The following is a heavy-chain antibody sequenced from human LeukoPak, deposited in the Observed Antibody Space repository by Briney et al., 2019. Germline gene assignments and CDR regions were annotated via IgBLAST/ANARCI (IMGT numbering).Heavy chain of an antibody. V-gene: IGHV1-2*02. CDR3: ARDRGYCSGGSCYRWFDP. J-gene: IGHJ5*02. D-gene: IGHD2-15*01. CDR1: GYTFTGYY. Sequence: ASVKVSCKASGYTFTGYYMHWVRQAPGQGLEWMGWINPNSGGTNYAQKFQGRVTMTRDTSISTAYMELSRLTSDDTAVYYCARDRGYCSGGSCYRWFDPWGQGTLVTVSS. CDR2: INPNSGGT.